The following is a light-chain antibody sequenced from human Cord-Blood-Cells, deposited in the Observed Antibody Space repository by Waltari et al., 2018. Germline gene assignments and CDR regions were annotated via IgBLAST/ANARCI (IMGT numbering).Light chain of an antibody. J-gene: IGKJ2*01. CDR2: DAS. V-gene: IGKV3-11*01. CDR1: QSVSSY. CDR3: QQRSNWYT. Sequence: IVLTQSPAHPPLSPGESATLPCRASQSVSSYLAWYQQKPGQAPRLLIYDASNRATGIPARFSGSGSGTDFTLTISSLEPEDFAVYYCQQRSNWYTFGQGTKLEIK.